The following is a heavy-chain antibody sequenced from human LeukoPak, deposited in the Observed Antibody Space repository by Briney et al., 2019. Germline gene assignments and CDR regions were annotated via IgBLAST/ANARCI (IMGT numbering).Heavy chain of an antibody. Sequence: GASVKVSCKASGYTFTSYAMHWVRQAPGQRLEWMGWINAGNGNTKYSQKFQGRVTITRDTSASTAYMELSSLRSEDTAVYYCASSEGDWKGGELPFHYWGQGTLVTVSS. V-gene: IGHV1-3*01. J-gene: IGHJ4*02. CDR3: ASSEGDWKGGELPFHY. CDR1: GYTFTSYA. CDR2: INAGNGNT. D-gene: IGHD3-10*01.